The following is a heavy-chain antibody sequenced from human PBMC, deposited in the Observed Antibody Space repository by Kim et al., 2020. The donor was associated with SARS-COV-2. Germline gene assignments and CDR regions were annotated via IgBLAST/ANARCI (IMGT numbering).Heavy chain of an antibody. J-gene: IGHJ5*02. CDR1: GYTFTSYY. D-gene: IGHD5-18*01. Sequence: ASVKVSCKASGYTFTSYYMHWVRPAPGQGLEWMGIINPSCGSTSYAQMFQGRVTMTRDTSTSTVYMELSRLRSEDTAVYYCACVGYSDPSNWLDPWGQGTLVTVSS. CDR3: ACVGYSDPSNWLDP. V-gene: IGHV1-46*01. CDR2: INPSCGST.